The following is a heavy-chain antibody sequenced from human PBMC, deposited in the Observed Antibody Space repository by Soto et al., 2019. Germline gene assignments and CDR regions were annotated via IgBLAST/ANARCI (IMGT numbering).Heavy chain of an antibody. CDR3: AHRPFLTAPDYFDF. J-gene: IGHJ4*02. Sequence: QITLKESGPALVKPTQTLTLTCTFSGFSLTTNAVGVGWIRRPPGEALEWLALIYGSDDTRYSPSLQSRLTITKDTSKNQVVLTLTNVDPADTATYYCAHRPFLTAPDYFDFWGQGTLVTVSS. D-gene: IGHD5-18*01. V-gene: IGHV2-5*01. CDR1: GFSLTTNAVG. CDR2: IYGSDDT.